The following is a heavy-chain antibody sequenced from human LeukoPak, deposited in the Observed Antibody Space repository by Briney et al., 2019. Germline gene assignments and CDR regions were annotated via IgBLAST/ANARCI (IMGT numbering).Heavy chain of an antibody. CDR1: GFTFNNYA. Sequence: GGSLRLSCAVSGFTFNNYAMNWGRQAPGKGLKWVSALGGSDGRTDYADSVQGRFTISRDNSKNTLYLQMNSLRAEDTAVYYCAKDILRWAFDVWGQGTMVTVS. CDR2: LGGSDGRT. CDR3: AKDILRWAFDV. J-gene: IGHJ3*01. D-gene: IGHD4-23*01. V-gene: IGHV3-23*01.